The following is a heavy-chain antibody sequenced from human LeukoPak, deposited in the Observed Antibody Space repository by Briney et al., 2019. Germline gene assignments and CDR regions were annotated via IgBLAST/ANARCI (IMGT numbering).Heavy chain of an antibody. Sequence: GASVKVSCKASGGTFSSYAISWVRQAPGQGLEWMGGIIPIFGTANYAQKFQGRVTITTDESTSTAYMELSSLRSEDTAVYYCARAPQYCSSTSCYGYDAFDIWGQGTMVTVSS. D-gene: IGHD2-2*01. J-gene: IGHJ3*02. CDR1: GGTFSSYA. V-gene: IGHV1-69*05. CDR3: ARAPQYCSSTSCYGYDAFDI. CDR2: IIPIFGTA.